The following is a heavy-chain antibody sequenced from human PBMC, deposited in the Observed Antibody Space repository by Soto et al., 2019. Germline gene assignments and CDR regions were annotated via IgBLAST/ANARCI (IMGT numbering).Heavy chain of an antibody. J-gene: IGHJ4*02. CDR2: IIPILGIA. Sequence: QVQLVQSGAEVKKPGSSVKVSCKASGGTFSSYTISWVRQAPAQGREWMGRIIPILGIANYAHKFQGRVTITADKSTSTAYMELSSLRSEATAVYYGARDGITGATRAEFYYWGQGTLVTVSS. V-gene: IGHV1-69*08. CDR3: ARDGITGATRAEFYY. D-gene: IGHD1-7*01. CDR1: GGTFSSYT.